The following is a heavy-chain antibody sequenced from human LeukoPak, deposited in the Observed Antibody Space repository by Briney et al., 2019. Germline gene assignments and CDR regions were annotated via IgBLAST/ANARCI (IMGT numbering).Heavy chain of an antibody. Sequence: PGRSLRLSCAASGFTFTNYAMSWVRQAPGKGLEYISTFSVSDGRTYYADSVKGRFTISRDNSKYTLYLQMNSLRAEDTAVYYCAKQHAATGGYFDYWGQGTLVTVSS. CDR1: GFTFTNYA. D-gene: IGHD3-10*01. V-gene: IGHV3-23*01. CDR2: FSVSDGRT. J-gene: IGHJ4*02. CDR3: AKQHAATGGYFDY.